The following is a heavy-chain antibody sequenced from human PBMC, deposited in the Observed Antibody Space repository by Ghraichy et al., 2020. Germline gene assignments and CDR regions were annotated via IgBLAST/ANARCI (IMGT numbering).Heavy chain of an antibody. CDR1: GFTFSSYS. CDR2: ISSSSSTI. CDR3: ARGGHYDYVWGSYRPVDY. Sequence: GGSLRLSCAASGFTFSSYSMNWVRQAPGKGLEWVSYISSSSSTIYYADSVKGRFTISRDNAKNSLYLQMNSLRDEDTAVYYCARGGHYDYVWGSYRPVDYWGQGTLVTVSS. D-gene: IGHD3-16*02. J-gene: IGHJ4*02. V-gene: IGHV3-48*02.